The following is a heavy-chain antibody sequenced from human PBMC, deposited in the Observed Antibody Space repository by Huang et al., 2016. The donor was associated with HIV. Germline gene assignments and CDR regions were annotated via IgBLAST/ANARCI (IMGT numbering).Heavy chain of an antibody. D-gene: IGHD1-26*01. J-gene: IGHJ4*02. CDR3: AKDGADEEWDIDY. CDR2: ISYDGSNK. V-gene: IGHV3-30*18. Sequence: VQLVESGGGVVQPGRSLRLACAASGFSFSTYGLHWVRQAQGKGLEWVAVISYDGSNKYDAHAVKGRFTISRDTSENKVYLQMNSLRHEDTAVYYCAKDGADEEWDIDYWGQGTLVTVSS. CDR1: GFSFSTYG.